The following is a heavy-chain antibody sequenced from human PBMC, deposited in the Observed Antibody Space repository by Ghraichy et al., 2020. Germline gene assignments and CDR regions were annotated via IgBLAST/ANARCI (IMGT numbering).Heavy chain of an antibody. CDR2: ISYDGSNK. CDR1: GFTFSSYG. Sequence: GGSLRLSCAASGFTFSSYGMHWVRQAPGKGLEWVAVISYDGSNKYYADSVKGRFTISRDNSKNTLYLQMNSLRAEDTAVYYCAKDLGDMITFGGVIVYWGQGTLVTVSS. J-gene: IGHJ4*02. D-gene: IGHD3-16*02. CDR3: AKDLGDMITFGGVIVY. V-gene: IGHV3-30*18.